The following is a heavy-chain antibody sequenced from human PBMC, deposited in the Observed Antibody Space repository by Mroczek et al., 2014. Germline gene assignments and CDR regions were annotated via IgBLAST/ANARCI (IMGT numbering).Heavy chain of an antibody. Sequence: QVQLQESGPGLVKPSETLSLTCTVSGGSISSYYWSWIRQPPGKGLEWIGYIYYSGSTNYNPSLKSRVTISVDTSKNQFSLKLSSVTAADTAVYYCARGPWLSYDYWGQGTLVTVSS. D-gene: IGHD3-16*02. CDR3: ARGPWLSYDY. CDR1: GGSISSYY. J-gene: IGHJ4*02. CDR2: IYYSGST. V-gene: IGHV4-59*01.